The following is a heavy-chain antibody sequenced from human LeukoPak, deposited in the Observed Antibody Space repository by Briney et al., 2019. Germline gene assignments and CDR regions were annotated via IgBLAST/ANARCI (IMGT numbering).Heavy chain of an antibody. D-gene: IGHD5-18*01. CDR3: AREGSGYRFDY. CDR2: ISYDGSNK. J-gene: IGHJ4*02. CDR1: GFTFSSYG. V-gene: IGHV3-30*03. Sequence: PGGSLRLSCAASGFTFSSYGMHWVRQAPGKGLEWVAVISYDGSNKYYADSVKGRFTISRDYSKNTLYMQMNSLRTEDTAVYYCAREGSGYRFDYWGQGTLVTVSS.